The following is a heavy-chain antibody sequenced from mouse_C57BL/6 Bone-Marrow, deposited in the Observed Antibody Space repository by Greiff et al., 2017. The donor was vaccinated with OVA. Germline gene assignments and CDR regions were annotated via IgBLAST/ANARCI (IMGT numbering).Heavy chain of an antibody. CDR2: IRNKANNPAS. V-gene: IGHV6-6*01. CDR3: TRVYYDYGFAY. Sequence: EVQLVESGGGLVQPGGSMKLSCAASGFTFSDAWMDWVRQSPEKGLEWVAEIRNKANNPASYYAESVKGRFTISKDDSKSSVYLQRNSLRAEDTGIYYCTRVYYDYGFAYWGQGTLVTVSA. D-gene: IGHD2-4*01. CDR1: GFTFSDAW. J-gene: IGHJ3*01.